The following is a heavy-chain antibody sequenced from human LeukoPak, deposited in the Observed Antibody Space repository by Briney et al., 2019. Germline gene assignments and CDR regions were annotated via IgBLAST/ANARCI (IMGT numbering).Heavy chain of an antibody. Sequence: SETLSLTCTVSGGSISSYYWSWIRQPPGKGLEWIGYIYYGGSTNYNPSLKSRVTISVDTSKNQFSLKLSSVTAADTAVYYCARATVTTDDWFDPWGQGTLVTVSS. D-gene: IGHD4-17*01. J-gene: IGHJ5*02. CDR1: GGSISSYY. V-gene: IGHV4-59*08. CDR3: ARATVTTDDWFDP. CDR2: IYYGGST.